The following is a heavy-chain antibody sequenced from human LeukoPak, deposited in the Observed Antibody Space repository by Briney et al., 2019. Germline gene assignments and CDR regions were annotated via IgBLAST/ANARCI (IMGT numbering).Heavy chain of an antibody. D-gene: IGHD6-13*01. V-gene: IGHV1-3*01. CDR3: ARGNIAAAEPEYFQR. Sequence: ASVKVSCKASGYTFTSYAMHWVRQAPGQRLEWMGWINAGNGNTKYSQKFQGRVTITRDTSASTAYMELSSLRSEDTAVYYCARGNIAAAEPEYFQRWGQGTLVTVSS. CDR1: GYTFTSYA. CDR2: INAGNGNT. J-gene: IGHJ1*01.